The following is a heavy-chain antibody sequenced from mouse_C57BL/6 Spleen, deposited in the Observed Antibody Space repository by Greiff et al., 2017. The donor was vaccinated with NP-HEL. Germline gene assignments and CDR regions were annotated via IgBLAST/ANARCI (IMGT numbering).Heavy chain of an antibody. Sequence: VQGVESGAELVRPGTSVKVSCKASGYAFTNYLIEWVKQRPGQGLEWIGVINPGSGGTNYNEKFKGKATLTADKSSSTAYMQLSSLTSEDSAVYFCARWNDYYGSSSYAMDYWGHGTSVTVSS. CDR1: GYAFTNYL. CDR2: INPGSGGT. V-gene: IGHV1-54*01. CDR3: ARWNDYYGSSSYAMDY. D-gene: IGHD1-1*01. J-gene: IGHJ4*01.